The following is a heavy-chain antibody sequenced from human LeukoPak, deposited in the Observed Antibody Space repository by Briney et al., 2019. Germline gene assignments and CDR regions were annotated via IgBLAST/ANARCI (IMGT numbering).Heavy chain of an antibody. CDR3: AKGVVVPADPFDY. CDR2: ISSSSSYI. CDR1: GFTFSSYS. Sequence: GGSLRFSCAASGFTFSSYSMNWVRQAPGKGLEWVSSISSSSSYIYYADSVKGRFTISRDNAKNSLYLQMNSLRAEDTAVYYCAKGVVVPADPFDYWGQGTLVTVSS. D-gene: IGHD2-2*01. V-gene: IGHV3-21*01. J-gene: IGHJ4*02.